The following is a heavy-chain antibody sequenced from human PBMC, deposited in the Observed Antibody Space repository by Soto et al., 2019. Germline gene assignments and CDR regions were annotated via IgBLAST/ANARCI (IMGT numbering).Heavy chain of an antibody. V-gene: IGHV1-18*01. Sequence: GASVKVSCKASGYTFATYGFSCVRQAPGQGLEWMGWISASNGNTNYAQKLRGRVTMTTDTSTSTAYMELRSLRSDDTAVFYCARSGRSWNLREFDYWGQGTLVTVSS. D-gene: IGHD6-13*01. CDR2: ISASNGNT. CDR1: GYTFATYG. CDR3: ARSGRSWNLREFDY. J-gene: IGHJ4*02.